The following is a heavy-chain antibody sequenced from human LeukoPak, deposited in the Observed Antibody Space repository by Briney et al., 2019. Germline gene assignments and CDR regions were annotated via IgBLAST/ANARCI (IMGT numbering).Heavy chain of an antibody. V-gene: IGHV4-4*02. CDR3: ARIGGATKGERYFDY. D-gene: IGHD1-26*01. CDR2: IYHSGST. CDR1: GGSISSSNW. Sequence: PSETLSLTCAVSGGSISSSNWWSWVRQPPVKGLEWIGEIYHSGSTNYNPSLKSRVTISVDKSKNQFSLKLSSVTAADTAVYYCARIGGATKGERYFDYWGQGTLVTVSS. J-gene: IGHJ4*02.